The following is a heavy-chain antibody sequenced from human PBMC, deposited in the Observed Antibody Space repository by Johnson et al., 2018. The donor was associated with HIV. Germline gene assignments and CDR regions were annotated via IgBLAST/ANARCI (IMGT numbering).Heavy chain of an antibody. D-gene: IGHD5-12*01. V-gene: IGHV3-30*02. CDR2: IRYDGSTK. Sequence: VQLVESGGGVVQPGGSLRLSCAASGVTFSSYGMHWVRQAPGKGLEWVAFIRYDGSTKYYADPVKGRFTIARDNSKNTLHLQMNSLRAEDTAVYYWAKDLSWWRRLHCLYDAFDIWGQGTMVTVSS. CDR3: AKDLSWWRRLHCLYDAFDI. CDR1: GVTFSSYG. J-gene: IGHJ3*02.